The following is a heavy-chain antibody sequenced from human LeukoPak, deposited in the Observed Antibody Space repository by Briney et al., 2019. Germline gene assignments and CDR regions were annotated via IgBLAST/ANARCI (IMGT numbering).Heavy chain of an antibody. D-gene: IGHD3-22*01. CDR3: ARVGGMIVVVNYYFDY. CDR1: GGSFSGYY. J-gene: IGHJ4*02. V-gene: IGHV4-34*01. CDR2: INHSGST. Sequence: SETLSLTCAVYGGSFSGYYWSWIRQPPGKGLEWIGEINHSGSTNYNPSLKSRVTISVDTSKNQFSLKLSSVTAADTVVYYCARVGGMIVVVNYYFDYWGQGTLVTVSS.